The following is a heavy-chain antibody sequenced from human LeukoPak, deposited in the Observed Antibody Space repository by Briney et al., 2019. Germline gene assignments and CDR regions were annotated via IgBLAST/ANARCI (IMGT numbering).Heavy chain of an antibody. D-gene: IGHD3-9*01. V-gene: IGHV4-39*01. CDR2: IYYSGST. CDR1: GGSISSSSYY. CDR3: ASQAGYYDILTGYYPYYYYYMDV. J-gene: IGHJ6*03. Sequence: SETLSLTCTVSGGSISSSSYYWGWIRQPPGKGLEWIGSIYYSGSTYYNPSLKSRVTISVDTSKNQFSLKLSSVTAADTAVYYCASQAGYYDILTGYYPYYYYYMDVWGKGTTVTISS.